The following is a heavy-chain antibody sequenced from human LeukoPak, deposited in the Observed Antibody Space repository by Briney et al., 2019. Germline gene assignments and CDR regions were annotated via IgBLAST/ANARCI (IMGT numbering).Heavy chain of an antibody. Sequence: SVKVSCKASGGTFSSYAISWVRPAPGQGLEWMGGIIPIFGTANYAQKFQGRVTITADKSTSTAYMELSSLRSEDTAVYYCAREAAVAGTEYWGQGTLVTVSS. CDR2: IIPIFGTA. CDR3: AREAAVAGTEY. V-gene: IGHV1-69*06. CDR1: GGTFSSYA. J-gene: IGHJ4*02. D-gene: IGHD6-19*01.